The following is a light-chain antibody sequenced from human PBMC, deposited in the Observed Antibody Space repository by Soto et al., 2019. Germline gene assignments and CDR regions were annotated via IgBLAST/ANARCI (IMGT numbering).Light chain of an antibody. CDR3: ISYTSSSILYV. Sequence: QSALTQPPSVSGAPGQRVTISCTGSSSNIGAGYAVHWYQQLPGKAPKLLIYGNTNRPSGVPDRFSGSKSGTSASLAITGLQAEDEADYFCISYTSSSILYVFGTGTKVTVL. V-gene: IGLV1-40*01. CDR1: SSNIGAGYA. J-gene: IGLJ1*01. CDR2: GNT.